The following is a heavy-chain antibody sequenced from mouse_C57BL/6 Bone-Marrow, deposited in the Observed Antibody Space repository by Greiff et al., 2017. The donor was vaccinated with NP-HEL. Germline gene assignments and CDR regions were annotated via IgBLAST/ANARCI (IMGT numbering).Heavy chain of an antibody. CDR3: ARPRGDYYGIAMDY. CDR1: GYTFTSYG. D-gene: IGHD1-1*01. CDR2: IYPRSGNT. Sequence: QVQLKESGAELARPGASVKLSCKASGYTFTSYGISWVKQRTGQGLEWIGEIYPRSGNTYYNEKFKGKATLTADKSSSTAYMELRSLTSEDSAVYFCARPRGDYYGIAMDYWGQGTSVTVSS. V-gene: IGHV1-81*01. J-gene: IGHJ4*01.